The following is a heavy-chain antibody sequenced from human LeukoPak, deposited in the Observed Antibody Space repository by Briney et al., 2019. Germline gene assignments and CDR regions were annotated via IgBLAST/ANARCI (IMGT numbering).Heavy chain of an antibody. CDR3: ARAYGSGLAFDI. J-gene: IGHJ3*02. D-gene: IGHD3-10*01. Sequence: ASVKVSCKASGFTFTIYYMHWVRQAPGQGLEWMGIINPSAGSTSYAQEFQGRITMTRDTSTSTVYMELSSLRSEDTAVYYCARAYGSGLAFDIWGQGTMVTVSS. V-gene: IGHV1-46*01. CDR1: GFTFTIYY. CDR2: INPSAGST.